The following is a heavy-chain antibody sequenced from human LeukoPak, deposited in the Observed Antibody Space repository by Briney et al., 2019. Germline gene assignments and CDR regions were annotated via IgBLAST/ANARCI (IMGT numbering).Heavy chain of an antibody. Sequence: PSETLSLTCTVSGGSISSYYWSWIRQPPGKGLEWIGYIYYSGSTNYNPSLKSRVTISVDTSKNQFSLKLSSVTAADTAVYYCARRGGWTRPCDYWGQGTLVTVSS. V-gene: IGHV4-59*08. J-gene: IGHJ4*02. CDR1: GGSISSYY. CDR2: IYYSGST. D-gene: IGHD6-19*01. CDR3: ARRGGWTRPCDY.